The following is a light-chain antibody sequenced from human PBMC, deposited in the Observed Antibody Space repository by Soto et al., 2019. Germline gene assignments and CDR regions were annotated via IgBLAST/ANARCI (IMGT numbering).Light chain of an antibody. CDR1: SSNIGAGHD. Sequence: QSVLTQPPSVSGAPGQRVTISCIGSSSNIGAGHDVNWYQQFPGRAPKLLIYGNTDRPSGVPDRFSGSKSGTSASLAITGLQDEDEAVYYCQSYDSSLSAWVFGGGTKLTVL. CDR2: GNT. CDR3: QSYDSSLSAWV. V-gene: IGLV1-40*01. J-gene: IGLJ3*02.